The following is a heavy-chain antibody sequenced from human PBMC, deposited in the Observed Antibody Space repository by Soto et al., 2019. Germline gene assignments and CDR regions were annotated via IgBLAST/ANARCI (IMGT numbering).Heavy chain of an antibody. D-gene: IGHD2-21*02. V-gene: IGHV3-74*01. J-gene: IGHJ4*02. CDR2: INPDGSIT. Sequence: GGSLRLSCAASGFPFSNYWMHWVRQPPGKGLVWVSRINPDGSITTHGDSVKGRFTISRDNAKNTLYLQMNSLRAEDTAMYYCTRGGLKPVDYWGQGTLVIVAS. CDR1: GFPFSNYW. CDR3: TRGGLKPVDY.